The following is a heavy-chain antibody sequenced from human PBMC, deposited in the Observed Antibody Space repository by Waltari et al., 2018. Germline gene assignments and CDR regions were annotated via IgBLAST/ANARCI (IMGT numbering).Heavy chain of an antibody. V-gene: IGHV4-59*01. D-gene: IGHD4-17*01. CDR3: AREIYGGNSRPYDY. CDR2: IYYNRNT. J-gene: IGHJ4*02. CDR1: GGSITGYY. Sequence: QVHLQESGSGLVKPSETLSLTCTVSGGSITGYYSSWIRQPPGTGLEWIGHIYYNRNTDYNPALKGRVTISVDTSKNQFSLKLSSVTAADTAVYYCAREIYGGNSRPYDYWGQGTLVTVSS.